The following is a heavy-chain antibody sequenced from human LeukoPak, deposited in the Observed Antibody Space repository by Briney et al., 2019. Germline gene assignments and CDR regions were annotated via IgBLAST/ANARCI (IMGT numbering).Heavy chain of an antibody. CDR1: GFTFSSYW. CDR2: INSDGSTT. Sequence: GGSLRLSCGASGFTFSSYWMHWVRQAPGKGLVWISRINSDGSTTSYADSVKGRFTISRDNAKNTLYLQMNSLRAEDTAVYYCAKVGSGWYRDYFDYWGQGTLVTVSS. CDR3: AKVGSGWYRDYFDY. V-gene: IGHV3-74*01. D-gene: IGHD6-19*01. J-gene: IGHJ4*02.